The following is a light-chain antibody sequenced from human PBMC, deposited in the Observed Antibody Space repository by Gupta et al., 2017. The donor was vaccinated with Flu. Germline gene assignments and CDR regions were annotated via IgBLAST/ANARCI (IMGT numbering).Light chain of an antibody. Sequence: QSALTQPASLSGSPGQSITISCTGTSRDVGGYNYVPWYQQHPGKAPKLMIYEVSNRPSGVSNRFSGSKSGNTDSLTTSGLQAEDEADYYCSSYTSSSTPWVFGGGTKLTVL. CDR1: SRDVGGYNY. V-gene: IGLV2-14*01. CDR2: EVS. J-gene: IGLJ3*02. CDR3: SSYTSSSTPWV.